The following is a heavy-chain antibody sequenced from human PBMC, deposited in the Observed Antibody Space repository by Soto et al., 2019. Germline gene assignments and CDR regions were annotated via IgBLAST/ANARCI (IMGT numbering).Heavy chain of an antibody. CDR3: ARNDYYYYYYYMDV. CDR1: GLTFSGTY. V-gene: IGHV3-66*01. D-gene: IGHD2-21*02. Sequence: HPGGSLRLSVAASGLTFSGTYMSWAPQAPGKGLEWVSVIYSGGSTYYADSVKGRFTISRDNSKNTLYLQMNSLRAEDTAVYYCARNDYYYYYYYMDVWGKGTTVTVSS. CDR2: IYSGGST. J-gene: IGHJ6*03.